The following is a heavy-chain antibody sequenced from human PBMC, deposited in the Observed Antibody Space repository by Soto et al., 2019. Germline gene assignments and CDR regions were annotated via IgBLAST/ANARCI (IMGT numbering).Heavy chain of an antibody. Sequence: ASVKVSCKASGYTFTSYDINWVRQATGQGFEWMGWMNPNSGNTGYAQKFQGRVTMTRDTSITTLYLQMNSLKTEDTAVYYCTTDFARAVAGIFIDYWGQGTLVTVSS. CDR2: MNPNSGNT. D-gene: IGHD6-19*01. J-gene: IGHJ4*02. V-gene: IGHV1-8*01. CDR3: TTDFARAVAGIFIDY. CDR1: GYTFTSYD.